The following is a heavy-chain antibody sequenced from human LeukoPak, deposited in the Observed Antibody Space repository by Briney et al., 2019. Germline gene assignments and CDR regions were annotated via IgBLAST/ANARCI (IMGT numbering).Heavy chain of an antibody. V-gene: IGHV3-30*03. CDR3: ARESPNSRSYYLDY. J-gene: IGHJ4*02. CDR1: GFTFGTYV. Sequence: GGSLRLSCAASGFTFGTYVMHWVRQAPGKGLEWVAVIAHDESQKFYADSVKGRFTISRDNSKNTLYLQMNSLRTEDTAVYYCARESPNSRSYYLDYWGQGTLVTVSS. D-gene: IGHD4-23*01. CDR2: IAHDESQK.